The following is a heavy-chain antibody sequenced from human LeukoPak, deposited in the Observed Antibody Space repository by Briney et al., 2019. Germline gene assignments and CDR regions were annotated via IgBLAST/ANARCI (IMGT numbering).Heavy chain of an antibody. J-gene: IGHJ4*02. V-gene: IGHV4-34*01. CDR3: AREGPGYHGSGSYYN. D-gene: IGHD3-10*01. CDR1: GGSFSGYY. Sequence: SETLSLTCAVYGGSFSGYYWSWIRQPPGKGLEWIGEINHSGSTNYNPSLKSRVTISVDTSKNQFSLKLSSVTAADTAVYYCAREGPGYHGSGSYYNWGQGTLVTVSS. CDR2: INHSGST.